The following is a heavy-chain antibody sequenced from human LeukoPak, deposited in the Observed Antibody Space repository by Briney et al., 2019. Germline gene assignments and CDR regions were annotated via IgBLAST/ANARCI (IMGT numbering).Heavy chain of an antibody. Sequence: ASVTDSCKASGYTFTSYYMHWVRQAPGQGLEWMGIINPSGGSTSYAQKFQGRVTMTRDTSTSTVYMELSSLRSEDTAVYYCARGFDIVAPLAVAGPFDYWGQGTLVTVSS. CDR2: INPSGGST. J-gene: IGHJ4*02. V-gene: IGHV1-46*01. D-gene: IGHD6-19*01. CDR1: GYTFTSYY. CDR3: ARGFDIVAPLAVAGPFDY.